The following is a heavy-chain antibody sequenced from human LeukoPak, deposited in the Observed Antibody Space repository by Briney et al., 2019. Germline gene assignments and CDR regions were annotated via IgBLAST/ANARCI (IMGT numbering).Heavy chain of an antibody. Sequence: PGGSLRLSCAASGFTFSSYSMNWVRQAPGKGLEWVSYISSSSSTIYYADSVKGRFTISRDNAKNSLYLQMNSLRAEDTAVYYCARDVQEDFWSGYAPVYYYYYMDVWGKGTTVTVSS. D-gene: IGHD3-3*01. CDR1: GFTFSSYS. CDR2: ISSSSSTI. V-gene: IGHV3-48*01. CDR3: ARDVQEDFWSGYAPVYYYYYMDV. J-gene: IGHJ6*03.